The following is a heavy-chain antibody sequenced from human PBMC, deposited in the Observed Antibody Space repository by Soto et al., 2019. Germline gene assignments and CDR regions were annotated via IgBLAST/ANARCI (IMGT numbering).Heavy chain of an antibody. Sequence: QVQLVESGGGLVKPGGSLRLSCVASGFTFSDYYMSWIRQTPGKGLEWVSSISGSSTYTNYADSVKGRFTISRDNAKNSLYLQMNSLIAVDTALYYCARGWMADGYWSQGTLVTVSS. D-gene: IGHD5-12*01. CDR1: GFTFSDYY. CDR2: ISGSSTYT. V-gene: IGHV3-11*05. J-gene: IGHJ4*02. CDR3: ARGWMADGY.